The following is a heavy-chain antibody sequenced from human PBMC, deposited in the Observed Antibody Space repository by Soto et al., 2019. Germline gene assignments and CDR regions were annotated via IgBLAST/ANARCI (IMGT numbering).Heavy chain of an antibody. D-gene: IGHD3-3*02. V-gene: IGHV1-69*12. Sequence: QVQLVQSGAEVKKPGSSVKISCKASGGTFRTNAFSWVRQAPGQGLEWMGGIIPIFPTPDYAQKFQGRVAITADESTTTTYMELSSLRSEDTATYYCARDKDRQQLGGNYYYIMDVWGQGTTVTVSS. CDR3: ARDKDRQQLGGNYYYIMDV. J-gene: IGHJ6*02. CDR1: GGTFRTNA. CDR2: IIPIFPTP.